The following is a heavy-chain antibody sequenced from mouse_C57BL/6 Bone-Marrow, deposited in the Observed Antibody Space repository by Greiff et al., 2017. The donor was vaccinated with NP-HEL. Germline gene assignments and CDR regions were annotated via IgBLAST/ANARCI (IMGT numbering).Heavy chain of an antibody. J-gene: IGHJ2*01. V-gene: IGHV3-6*01. D-gene: IGHD2-4*01. CDR2: ISYDGSN. CDR3: ARVYDYDAGYYFDY. Sequence: DVKLQESGPGLVKPSQSLSLTCSVTGYSITSGYYWNWIRQFPGNKLEWMGYISYDGSNNYNPSLKNRISITRDTSKNQFFLKLNSVTTEDTATYYCARVYDYDAGYYFDYWGQGTTLTVSS. CDR1: GYSITSGYY.